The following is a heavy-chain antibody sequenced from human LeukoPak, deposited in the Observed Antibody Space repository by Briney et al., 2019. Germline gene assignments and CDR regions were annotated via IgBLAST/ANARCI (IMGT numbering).Heavy chain of an antibody. CDR3: ARQLGGYCSSTSCFVGAADY. V-gene: IGHV4-39*01. Sequence: SETLSLTCTVSGYSISSSSYYWGWIRQPPGKGLEWIGSIYYSGSTYYNPSLKSRVTISVDTSKNQFSLKLSSVTAADTAVYYCARQLGGYCSSTSCFVGAADYWGQGTLVTVSS. D-gene: IGHD2-2*01. J-gene: IGHJ4*02. CDR2: IYYSGST. CDR1: GYSISSSSYY.